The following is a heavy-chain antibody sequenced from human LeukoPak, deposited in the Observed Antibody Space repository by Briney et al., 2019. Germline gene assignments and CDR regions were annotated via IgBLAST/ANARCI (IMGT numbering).Heavy chain of an antibody. V-gene: IGHV3-74*01. CDR2: INSDGSSA. Sequence: GGSLRLSCAASGFTFSYYWMHWVRQAPGKGLVWVSRINSDGSSASYADSVKGRFTISRDNAKNTLYLQMNSLRAEDTAVYYCAKRITVVARDAFDFWGQGTMVTVSS. J-gene: IGHJ3*01. CDR1: GFTFSYYW. D-gene: IGHD1-14*01. CDR3: AKRITVVARDAFDF.